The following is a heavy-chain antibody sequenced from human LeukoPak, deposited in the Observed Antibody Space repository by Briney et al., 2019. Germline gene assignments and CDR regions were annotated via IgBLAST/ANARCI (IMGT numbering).Heavy chain of an antibody. CDR1: GGALSSSSYY. CDR3: ARQEATVFSNWFDP. V-gene: IGHV4-39*01. CDR2: IYYSGST. D-gene: IGHD4-11*01. J-gene: IGHJ5*02. Sequence: KPSETLALTCTVSGGALSSSSYYWGWIRQPPGKGREWVGSIYYSGSTYYNPSLKSRVTISVDTSKNQFSLKLSSVTAADTAVYYCARQEATVFSNWFDPWGQGTLVAVSS.